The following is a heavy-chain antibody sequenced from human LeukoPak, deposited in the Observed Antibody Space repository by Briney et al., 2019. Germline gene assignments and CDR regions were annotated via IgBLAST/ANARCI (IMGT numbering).Heavy chain of an antibody. CDR2: LVPIVGIA. CDR3: ARGSTHYYYDYLSSYFDY. V-gene: IGHV1-69*17. J-gene: IGHJ4*02. CDR1: GGTFSSYA. Sequence: SVKLSCTASGGTFSSYAISRVREAPGQGLGWMGGLVPIVGIANYAQKFKGMITITADKSTSTAYLELRRMRSVDTAVYSFARGSTHYYYDYLSSYFDYWGQGTLVTVSS. D-gene: IGHD4-17*01.